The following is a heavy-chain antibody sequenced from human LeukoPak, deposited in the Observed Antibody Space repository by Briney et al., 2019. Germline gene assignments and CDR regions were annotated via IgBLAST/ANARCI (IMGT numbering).Heavy chain of an antibody. V-gene: IGHV1-18*01. CDR1: GYTFTSYG. D-gene: IGHD3-22*01. CDR3: ARGSPPRRNYDSRGYYSYYFDY. J-gene: IGHJ4*02. CDR2: ISAYNGNT. Sequence: ASVKVSCKASGYTFTSYGISWVRQAPEQGLEWMGWISAYNGNTHYAQKLQGRVTMTTDTSTSTVYMELRSLRSDDTAVYYCARGSPPRRNYDSRGYYSYYFDYWGQGPLVTVSS.